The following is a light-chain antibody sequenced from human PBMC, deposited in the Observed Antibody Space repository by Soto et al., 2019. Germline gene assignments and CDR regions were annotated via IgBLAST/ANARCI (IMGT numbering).Light chain of an antibody. CDR2: DTS. CDR1: QSVSSSY. Sequence: EIVFTQSPGTLSLSPGERATLSCRASQSVSSSYLAWYQQKTGQAPRLLIYDTSTRATGIPDRFSGSGSGTDFTLNIRRMETEDLAVYDCKQYGSSQITVGKGKRREIK. J-gene: IGKJ5*01. V-gene: IGKV3-20*01. CDR3: KQYGSSQIT.